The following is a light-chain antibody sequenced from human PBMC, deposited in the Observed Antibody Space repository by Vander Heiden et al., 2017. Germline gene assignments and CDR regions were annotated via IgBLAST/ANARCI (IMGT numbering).Light chain of an antibody. Sequence: DIQMTQSPSSLSASVGSRVTITCRASQSISSYLNWYQQKPGKAPKLLIYAASSLQSGVPSRFSGSGSGTDFTLTISSLQPEDFATYYCQQSYSTPRTFGQGTKLEIE. CDR3: QQSYSTPRT. CDR1: QSISSY. J-gene: IGKJ2*01. CDR2: AAS. V-gene: IGKV1-39*01.